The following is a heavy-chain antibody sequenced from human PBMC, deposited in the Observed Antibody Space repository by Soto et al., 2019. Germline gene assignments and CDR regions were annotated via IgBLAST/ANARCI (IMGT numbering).Heavy chain of an antibody. CDR2: XXSXSSXI. CDR1: GFTFSSYS. CDR3: ARKNDYGDYDRYYYYMDV. D-gene: IGHD4-17*01. V-gene: IGHV3-48*01. Sequence: EVQLVESGGGLVQPGGSLRLSCAASGFTFSSYSMNWVRQAPGKGLXXXXXXXSXSSXIXYADSVKGRFTISRDNAKNSLYLQMNSLRAEDTAVYYCARKNDYGDYDRYYYYMDVWGKGTTVTVSS. J-gene: IGHJ6*03.